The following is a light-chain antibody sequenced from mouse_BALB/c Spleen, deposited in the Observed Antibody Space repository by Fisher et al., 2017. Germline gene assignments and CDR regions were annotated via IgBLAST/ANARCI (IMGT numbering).Light chain of an antibody. Sequence: IVMTQSPAIMSASPGEKVTMTCSARSSVSSSYLYWYQQKPGSSPKLWIYSTSNLASGVPARFSGSGSGTSYSLTISSVEAEDAATYYCQQYHSYPPTFGGGTKLEIK. CDR2: STS. V-gene: IGKV4-78*01. CDR3: QQYHSYPPT. J-gene: IGKJ1*01. CDR1: SSVSSSY.